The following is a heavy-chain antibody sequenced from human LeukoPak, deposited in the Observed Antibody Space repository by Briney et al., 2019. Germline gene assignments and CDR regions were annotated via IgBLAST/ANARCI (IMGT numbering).Heavy chain of an antibody. J-gene: IGHJ4*02. CDR3: IKAQWRGWQPQY. V-gene: IGHV3-21*01. D-gene: IGHD6-19*01. Sequence: GGSLRLSCAASGFTFSSFSMNWVRQAPGKGLEWVSSITSSSTHIYYADSVKGRFTISRDNAKNSLYLQMSSLRAEDTAVYYCIKAQWRGWQPQYWGQGTLVTVSS. CDR2: ITSSSTHI. CDR1: GFTFSSFS.